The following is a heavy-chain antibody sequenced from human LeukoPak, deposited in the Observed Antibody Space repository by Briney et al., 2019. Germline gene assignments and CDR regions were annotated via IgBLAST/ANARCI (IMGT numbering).Heavy chain of an antibody. CDR2: ISSSSSYI. V-gene: IGHV3-21*01. CDR3: ASLYGSGSLYFDY. D-gene: IGHD3-10*01. Sequence: GGSLRLSCAASGFTFSSYSMNWVRQAPGKGLEWVSSISSSSSYIYYADSVKGRFTISRDNAKNSLYLQMNSLRAEDTAVYYRASLYGSGSLYFDYWGQGTLVTVSS. J-gene: IGHJ4*02. CDR1: GFTFSSYS.